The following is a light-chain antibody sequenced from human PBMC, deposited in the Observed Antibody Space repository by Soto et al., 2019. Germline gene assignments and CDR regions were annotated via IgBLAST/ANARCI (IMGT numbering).Light chain of an antibody. CDR1: QSIFSF. CDR2: AAS. J-gene: IGKJ1*01. V-gene: IGKV1-39*01. CDR3: QQSYNSAWT. Sequence: DIQMTQSPSSLSASVGDRVTITCRASQSIFSFLSWYQQRPGKAPKLLIYAASSLQRGVSSTFSGSGSGTEFTLTISSLQPEDFATYYCQQSYNSAWTFGQGTKVEIK.